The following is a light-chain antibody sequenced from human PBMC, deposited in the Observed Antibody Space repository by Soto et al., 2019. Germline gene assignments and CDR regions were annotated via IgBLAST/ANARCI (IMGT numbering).Light chain of an antibody. Sequence: DSQMTLSPSTLSASVGDRVTMTCRASQSISSWLAWYQQKPGKAPKLLIYKASSLESGVPSRFSGSGSGTEFTLTISSLQPDDFATYYCQQYNSYWTFGHGTKVDI. J-gene: IGKJ1*01. CDR2: KAS. CDR3: QQYNSYWT. V-gene: IGKV1-5*03. CDR1: QSISSW.